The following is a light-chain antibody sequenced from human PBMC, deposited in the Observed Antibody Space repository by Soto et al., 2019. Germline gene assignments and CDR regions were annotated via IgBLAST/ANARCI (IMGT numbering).Light chain of an antibody. CDR3: LQYNHYPLT. CDR1: QSINSW. CDR2: KAS. Sequence: DIQMTQSPSTLSASVGDRGTLTCRASQSINSWLAWYQQRPGKGPKLLIHKASILEGGVPSRFSGSASGTEFTLTISSLQPDDFATYYCLQYNHYPLTFGGGTKVEIK. V-gene: IGKV1-5*03. J-gene: IGKJ4*01.